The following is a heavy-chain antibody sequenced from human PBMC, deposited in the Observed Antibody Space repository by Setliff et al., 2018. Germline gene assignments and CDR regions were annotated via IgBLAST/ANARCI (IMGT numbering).Heavy chain of an antibody. CDR3: GRDVFDFRTGQGGP. CDR1: GFTFNNYF. V-gene: IGHV3-21*06. Sequence: GGSLRLSCAASGFTFNNYFMIWVRQAPGKGLEWVSSISTSPYGRSYEFYADSVQGRFTIARDNAKNSLSLQMNGLRAEDTSVYYCGRDVFDFRTGQGGPWGQGTRVTVSS. CDR2: ISTSPYGRSYE. J-gene: IGHJ5*02. D-gene: IGHD3-3*01.